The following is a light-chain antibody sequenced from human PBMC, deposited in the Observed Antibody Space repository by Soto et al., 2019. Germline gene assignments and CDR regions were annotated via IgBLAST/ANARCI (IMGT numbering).Light chain of an antibody. CDR1: SGHSSYI. Sequence: QLVLTQSSSASASLGSSVKLTCTLNSGHSSYIIAWHQQQPGKAPRYLMKLEGSGSYNKGSGVPDRFSGSSSGADRYLTISNLQFEDEADYYCETWASNTHGVFGGGTQLTVL. CDR3: ETWASNTHGV. V-gene: IGLV4-60*02. J-gene: IGLJ3*02. CDR2: LEGSGSY.